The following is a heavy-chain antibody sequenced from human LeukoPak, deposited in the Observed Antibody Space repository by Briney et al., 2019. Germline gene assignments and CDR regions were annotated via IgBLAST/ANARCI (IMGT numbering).Heavy chain of an antibody. Sequence: GESLKTPCKVSGYSCTSYCIGWVRQMPGKGLDGMGIIYPADSGPTYSPSFKAQVTISVDKSINTAYLQWSSLQASDTAMYYCGMSGDRVPLQDDVFDVWGQGTMVTVST. CDR2: IYPADSGP. D-gene: IGHD1-26*01. CDR1: GYSCTSYC. CDR3: GMSGDRVPLQDDVFDV. V-gene: IGHV5-51*01. J-gene: IGHJ3*01.